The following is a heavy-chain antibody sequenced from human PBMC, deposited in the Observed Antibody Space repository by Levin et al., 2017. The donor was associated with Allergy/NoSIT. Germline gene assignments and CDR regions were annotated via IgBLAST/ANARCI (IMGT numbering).Heavy chain of an antibody. J-gene: IGHJ6*02. CDR3: ARGQRYCSSTSCYRGMDV. CDR1: GYTFTGYY. V-gene: IGHV1-2*02. Sequence: ASVKVSCKASGYTFTGYYMHWVRQAPGQGLEWMGWINPNSGGTNYAQKFQGRVTMTRDTSISTAYMELSRLRSDDTAVYYCARGQRYCSSTSCYRGMDVWGQGTTVTVSS. CDR2: INPNSGGT. D-gene: IGHD2-2*01.